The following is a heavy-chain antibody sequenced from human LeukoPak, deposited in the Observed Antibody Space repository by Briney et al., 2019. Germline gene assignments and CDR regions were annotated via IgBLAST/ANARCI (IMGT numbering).Heavy chain of an antibody. CDR3: AREARYYDSSAY. V-gene: IGHV3-53*01. Sequence: GGSLRLSCAASGFTVSSNYMSWVRQAPGKGLEWVSVIYSGGSTYYADSVKGRFTISRDNSKNTLYLQMNCLRAEDTAVYYCAREARYYDSSAYWGQGTLVTVSS. D-gene: IGHD3-22*01. CDR1: GFTVSSNY. J-gene: IGHJ4*02. CDR2: IYSGGST.